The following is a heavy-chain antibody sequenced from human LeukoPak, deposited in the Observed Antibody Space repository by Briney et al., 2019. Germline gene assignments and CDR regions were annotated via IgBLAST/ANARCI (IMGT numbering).Heavy chain of an antibody. D-gene: IGHD3-22*01. J-gene: IGHJ4*02. CDR1: GGSFSGYY. CDR2: INHSGST. CDR3: ARSRGYYDSSGYYRTLYYFDY. Sequence: SETLSLTCAVYGGSFSGYYWSWIRQPPGKGLEWIGEINHSGSTNYNPSPKSRVTISVDTSKNQFSLKLSSVTAADTAVYYCARSRGYYDSSGYYRTLYYFDYWGLGTLVTVSS. V-gene: IGHV4-34*01.